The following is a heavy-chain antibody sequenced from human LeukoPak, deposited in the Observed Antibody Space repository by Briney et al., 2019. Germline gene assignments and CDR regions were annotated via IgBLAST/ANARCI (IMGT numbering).Heavy chain of an antibody. Sequence: GASVKVSCKASGYTFSDFYVNWMRQAPGQGLQWMGWINPNSGATNYAQKFQGRVTMTRDTSISTAYMGLSRMTSDDTAVYYCASVSRPWSMTGTTYHYHYMDVWGKGTTVTVSS. V-gene: IGHV1-2*02. CDR1: GYTFSDFY. D-gene: IGHD1-14*01. J-gene: IGHJ6*03. CDR3: ASVSRPWSMTGTTYHYHYMDV. CDR2: INPNSGAT.